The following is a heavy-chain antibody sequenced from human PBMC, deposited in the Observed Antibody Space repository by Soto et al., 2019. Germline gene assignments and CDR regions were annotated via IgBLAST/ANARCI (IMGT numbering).Heavy chain of an antibody. J-gene: IGHJ3*02. CDR1: GFTFSSYS. CDR3: ARDRVFCSGGSCYTDAFDI. V-gene: IGHV3-48*01. Sequence: GGSLRLSCEASGFTFSSYSMNWVRQAPGKGLEWLSYISESTRTTVHYADSIKGRVTISRDDAKSSLYLQMNSLRAEDTALYHCARDRVFCSGGSCYTDAFDIWGQGTMVTVSS. D-gene: IGHD2-15*01. CDR2: ISESTRTTV.